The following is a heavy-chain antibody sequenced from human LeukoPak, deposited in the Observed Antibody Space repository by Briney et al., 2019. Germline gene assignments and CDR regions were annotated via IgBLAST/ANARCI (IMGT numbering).Heavy chain of an antibody. Sequence: SETLSLTCTVSGGSISSSSYYWSWIRQPAGKGLEWIGRIYTSGSTNYNPSLKSRVTISVDTSKNQFSLKLSSVTAADTAVYYCASSFGYSSSWYSIDYWGQGTLVTVSS. J-gene: IGHJ4*02. CDR1: GGSISSSSYY. CDR3: ASSFGYSSSWYSIDY. V-gene: IGHV4-61*02. CDR2: IYTSGST. D-gene: IGHD6-13*01.